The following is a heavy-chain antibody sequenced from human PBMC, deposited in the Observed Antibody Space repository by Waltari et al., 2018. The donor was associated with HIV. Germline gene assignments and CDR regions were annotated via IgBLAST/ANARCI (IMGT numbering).Heavy chain of an antibody. CDR1: GGSFSGYY. CDR3: ASYSSSGVIGMDV. Sequence: QVQLQQWGAGLLKPSETLSLTCAVYGGSFSGYYWSWIRQPPGKGREWTGEINHSGITNNKPALKRRVTISVDPSKIQFSLKLSSVTAADTAVYYCASYSSSGVIGMDVWGQGTTVTVSS. D-gene: IGHD6-13*01. V-gene: IGHV4-34*01. CDR2: INHSGIT. J-gene: IGHJ6*02.